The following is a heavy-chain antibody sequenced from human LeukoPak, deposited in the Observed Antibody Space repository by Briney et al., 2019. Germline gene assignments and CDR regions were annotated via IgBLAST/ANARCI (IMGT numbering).Heavy chain of an antibody. V-gene: IGHV3-53*01. CDR1: GFTVSSNY. D-gene: IGHD3-3*01. J-gene: IGHJ3*02. CDR2: IYSGGST. Sequence: PGGSLRLSCAASGFTVSSNYTSWVRQAPGKGLEWVSVIYSGGSTYYADSVKGRFTISRDNSKNTLYLQMNSLRAEDTAVYYCATISYENAFDIWGQGTMVTVSS. CDR3: ATISYENAFDI.